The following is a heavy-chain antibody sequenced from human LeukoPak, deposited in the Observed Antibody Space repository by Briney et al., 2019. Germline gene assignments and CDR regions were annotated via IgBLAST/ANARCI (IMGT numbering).Heavy chain of an antibody. D-gene: IGHD5-12*01. V-gene: IGHV3-66*02. CDR1: GFTVSSNY. CDR2: IYSGGST. Sequence: GGSLRLSCAASGFTVSSNYMSWVRQAPGKGLEWVSVIYSGGSTYYADSVKGRFTISRDNSKNTLYLQMNSLRAEDTAVYYCAKDHRYLPMCGYSGHIDYWGQGTLVTVSS. J-gene: IGHJ4*02. CDR3: AKDHRYLPMCGYSGHIDY.